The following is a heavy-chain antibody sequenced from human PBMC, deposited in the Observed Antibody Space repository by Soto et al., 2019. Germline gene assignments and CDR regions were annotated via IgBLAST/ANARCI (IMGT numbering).Heavy chain of an antibody. V-gene: IGHV4-59*08. CDR3: ATRAADYNFWSGYYSYYYYMDV. CDR1: GVPISSYY. J-gene: IGHJ6*03. Sequence: SETLSLTCTVSGVPISSYYWSWIRQPPGKGLEWIGYIYYSGSTNYNPSLKSRVTISVDTSKNQFSLKLSSVTAADTAVYYCATRAADYNFWSGYYSYYYYMDVWGKGTTVTVSS. D-gene: IGHD3-3*01. CDR2: IYYSGST.